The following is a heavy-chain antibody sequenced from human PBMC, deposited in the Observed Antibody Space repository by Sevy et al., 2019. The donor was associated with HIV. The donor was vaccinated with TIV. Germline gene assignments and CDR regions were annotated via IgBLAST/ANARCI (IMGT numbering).Heavy chain of an antibody. Sequence: GGSLRLSCAASGFTFSNAWMSWVRQAPGKGLEWVGRIKSKTDGGTKEYAAPGKGRFTISRNDSKNTLYLQMNSLKTEDTAVYYCTTAWLSRTGYFDYWGQGTLVTVSS. CDR1: GFTFSNAW. D-gene: IGHD3-22*01. CDR2: IKSKTDGGTK. V-gene: IGHV3-15*01. CDR3: TTAWLSRTGYFDY. J-gene: IGHJ4*02.